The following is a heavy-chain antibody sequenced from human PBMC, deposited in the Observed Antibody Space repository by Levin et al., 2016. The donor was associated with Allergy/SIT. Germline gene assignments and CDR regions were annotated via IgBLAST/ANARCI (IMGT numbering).Heavy chain of an antibody. V-gene: IGHV3-21*01. Sequence: GGSLRLSCAASGFTFSDYIMNWVRQAPGKGLEWVSSISSSSNYIYYADSVKGRFTISRDNAKNSLYLQMNSLRAEDTAVYYCARDYDESSPWYYGMDVWGQGTTVTVSS. D-gene: IGHD3-22*01. CDR3: ARDYDESSPWYYGMDV. J-gene: IGHJ6*02. CDR2: ISSSSNYI. CDR1: GFTFSDYI.